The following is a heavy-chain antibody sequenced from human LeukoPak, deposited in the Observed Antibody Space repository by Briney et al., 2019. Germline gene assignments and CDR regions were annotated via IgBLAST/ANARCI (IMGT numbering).Heavy chain of an antibody. CDR1: GGSISSGGYH. CDR2: IYYSGST. V-gene: IGHV4-31*03. Sequence: SETLSLTCTVSGGSISSGGYHWSWIRQHPGKGLEWIGYIYYSGSTYYNPSLKSRVTISVDTSKNQFSLKLSSVTAADTAVYYCASSRYCSGGSCPTRAFDPWGQGTLVTVSS. CDR3: ASSRYCSGGSCPTRAFDP. D-gene: IGHD2-15*01. J-gene: IGHJ5*02.